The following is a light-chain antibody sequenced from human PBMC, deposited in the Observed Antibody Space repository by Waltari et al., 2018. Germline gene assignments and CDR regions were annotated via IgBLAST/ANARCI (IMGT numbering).Light chain of an antibody. J-gene: IGKJ1*01. CDR2: AAS. Sequence: SGRASQSMSRCLAWYQQKPGQAPRLLIYAASSRATGIPDRFSGSGSGTDFSLTISRLEPEDFAVYYCQNHERLPAMFGQGTKVEIK. CDR1: QSMSRC. CDR3: QNHERLPAM. V-gene: IGKV3-20*01.